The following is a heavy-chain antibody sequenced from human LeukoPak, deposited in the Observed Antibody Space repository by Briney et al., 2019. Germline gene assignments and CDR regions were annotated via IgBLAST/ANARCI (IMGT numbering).Heavy chain of an antibody. V-gene: IGHV1-69*04. CDR2: IIAILGIA. CDR3: AREISSTTDYGDYDWFDP. D-gene: IGHD4-17*01. J-gene: IGHJ5*02. CDR1: GGTFSSYA. Sequence: ASVKVSCKASGGTFSSYAISWVRQAPGQGLEGMGRIIAILGIANYAQTFQARFTITADKSTSTAYMDLSSLRSEDTAVYYCAREISSTTDYGDYDWFDPWGQGTLVTVSS.